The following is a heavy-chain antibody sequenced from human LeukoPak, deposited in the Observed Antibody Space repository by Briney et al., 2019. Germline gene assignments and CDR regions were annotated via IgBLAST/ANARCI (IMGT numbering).Heavy chain of an antibody. Sequence: ASVKLSCKASGYTFTSYYMHWVRQAPGQGLEWMGIINPSGGRTSYAQKFQGRVTMTRDTSTSTVYMELSSLRSGDTAVYYCARAHVPSYHFDSSGSYFDYWGQGTLVTVSS. CDR2: INPSGGRT. D-gene: IGHD3-22*01. CDR1: GYTFTSYY. V-gene: IGHV1-46*01. J-gene: IGHJ4*02. CDR3: ARAHVPSYHFDSSGSYFDY.